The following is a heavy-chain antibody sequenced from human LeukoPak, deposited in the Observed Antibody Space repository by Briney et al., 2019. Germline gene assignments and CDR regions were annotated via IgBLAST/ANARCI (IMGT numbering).Heavy chain of an antibody. CDR3: ARDATFYYYYYMDV. CDR2: INWNGGST. Sequence: SGGSLRLSCAASGFTFDDYGMSWVRQAPGKGLEWVSGINWNGGSTGYADSVKGRFTISRDNAKNSLYLQMNSLRAEDTALYYCARDATFYYYYYMDVWGKGTTVTISS. CDR1: GFTFDDYG. J-gene: IGHJ6*03. V-gene: IGHV3-20*04.